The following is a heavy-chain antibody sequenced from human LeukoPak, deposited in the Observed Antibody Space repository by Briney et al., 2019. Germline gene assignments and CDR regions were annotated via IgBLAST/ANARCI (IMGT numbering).Heavy chain of an antibody. J-gene: IGHJ4*02. CDR2: MKQDESET. CDR1: GFTFSSYW. V-gene: IGHV3-7*03. Sequence: GGSLRLSCAASGFTFSSYWMTWVRQAPGKGLEWVATMKQDESETYYVDSVKGRFTISRDNAKNSLYLQMNSLRAEDTAVYYCAREMDYGSGSHFDYWGQGTLVTVSS. CDR3: AREMDYGSGSHFDY. D-gene: IGHD3-10*01.